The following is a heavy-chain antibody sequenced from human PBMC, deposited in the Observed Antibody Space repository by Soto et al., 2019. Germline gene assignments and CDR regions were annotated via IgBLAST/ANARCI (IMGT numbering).Heavy chain of an antibody. D-gene: IGHD1-20*01. CDR3: ARGYNDDAFDI. CDR2: IKQDGSEK. Sequence: LRLSCATSGFTFSSYWMSWVRQAPGKGLEWVANIKQDGSEKYYVDSVKGRFTISRDNAKNSLYLQMNSLRAEDTAVYYCARGYNDDAFDIWGRGTMVTVSS. CDR1: GFTFSSYW. J-gene: IGHJ3*02. V-gene: IGHV3-7*03.